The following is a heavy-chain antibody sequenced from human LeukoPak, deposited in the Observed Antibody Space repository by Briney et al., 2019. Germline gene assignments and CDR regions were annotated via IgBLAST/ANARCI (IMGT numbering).Heavy chain of an antibody. J-gene: IGHJ4*02. CDR2: ISAYNGNT. D-gene: IGHD4/OR15-4a*01. Sequence: ASVKVSCKASGYTFTSYGISWVRRAPGQGLEWMGWISAYNGNTNYAQKLQGRVTMTTDTSTSTAYMELRSLRSDDTAVYYCARVSLETMVILFDYWGQGTLVTVSS. CDR1: GYTFTSYG. V-gene: IGHV1-18*01. CDR3: ARVSLETMVILFDY.